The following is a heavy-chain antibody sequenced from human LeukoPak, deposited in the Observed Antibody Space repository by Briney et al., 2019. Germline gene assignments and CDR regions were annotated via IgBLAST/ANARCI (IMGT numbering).Heavy chain of an antibody. CDR1: GGSINSSSNY. Sequence: SETLSLTCTVSGGSINSSSNYWGWIRQSPGRALGWIGGIHNGGNTYYNPSLRSRVTISLDTSKNHFSLKLSSVTAADTAVYYCARQGIMITFGGVIDHRDFDYWGQGTLVTVSS. CDR3: ARQGIMITFGGVIDHRDFDY. D-gene: IGHD3-16*02. CDR2: IHNGGNT. V-gene: IGHV4-39*01. J-gene: IGHJ4*02.